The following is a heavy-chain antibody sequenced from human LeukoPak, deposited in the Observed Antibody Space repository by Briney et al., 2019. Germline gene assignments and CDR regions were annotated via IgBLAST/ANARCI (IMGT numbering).Heavy chain of an antibody. CDR2: INHSGST. CDR3: ARRLWFGELSSRAFDI. J-gene: IGHJ3*02. Sequence: SETLSLTCAVYGGSFSGYYWSWIRQPPGKGLGWIGEINHSGSTNYNPSLKSRVTISVDTSKNQFSLKLSSVTAADTAVYYCARRLWFGELSSRAFDIWGQGTMVTVSS. CDR1: GGSFSGYY. V-gene: IGHV4-34*01. D-gene: IGHD3-10*01.